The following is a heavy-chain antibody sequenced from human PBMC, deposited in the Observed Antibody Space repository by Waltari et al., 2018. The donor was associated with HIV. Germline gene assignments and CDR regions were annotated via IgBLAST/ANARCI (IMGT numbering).Heavy chain of an antibody. J-gene: IGHJ4*02. CDR3: TRQHDSSGYYTRGLFYFDY. V-gene: IGHV3-49*03. D-gene: IGHD3-22*01. CDR2: IRTKTYGGTT. CDR1: GFTFGDFA. Sequence: EVQLVESGGTLVQPGRSLRLSCSPSGFTFGDFAFIWFRQGAGKGLEWVGLIRTKTYGGTTESAASVKDRFTISRDDSRSIAYLQMNSLKTEDTAIYFCTRQHDSSGYYTRGLFYFDYWGQGNLVTVSS.